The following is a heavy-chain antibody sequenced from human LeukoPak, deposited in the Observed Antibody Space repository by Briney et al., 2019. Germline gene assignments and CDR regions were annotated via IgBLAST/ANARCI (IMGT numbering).Heavy chain of an antibody. Sequence: PSETLSLTCTVSGGSISSSSYYWGWIRQPPGKGLEWIGSIYYSGSTYYNPSLKSRVTISVDTSKNQFSLKLSSVTAADTAVYYCARPKGGYNLYFDYWGQGTLVTVSS. J-gene: IGHJ4*02. CDR1: GGSISSSSYY. CDR3: ARPKGGYNLYFDY. V-gene: IGHV4-39*01. D-gene: IGHD3-22*01. CDR2: IYYSGST.